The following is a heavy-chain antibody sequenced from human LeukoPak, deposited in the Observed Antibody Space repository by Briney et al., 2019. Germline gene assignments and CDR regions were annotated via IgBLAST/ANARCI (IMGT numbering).Heavy chain of an antibody. J-gene: IGHJ4*02. Sequence: ASVKVSCKASGYTLTSYDIIWVQQATGQGREWMGWMNPNRGNTGYAQKLQGRVTMTTDTSTSTAYMELRSLRSDDTAVYYCARDYYDSSGYYPSTGYWGQGTLVTVSS. CDR1: GYTLTSYD. CDR3: ARDYYDSSGYYPSTGY. CDR2: MNPNRGNT. D-gene: IGHD3-22*01. V-gene: IGHV1-8*01.